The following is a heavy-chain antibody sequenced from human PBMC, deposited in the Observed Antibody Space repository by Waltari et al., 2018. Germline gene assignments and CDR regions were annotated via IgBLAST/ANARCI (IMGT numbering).Heavy chain of an antibody. D-gene: IGHD3-3*01. Sequence: QVQLQQWGAGLLKPSETLSLPCAVYGGSFSGYYWSWLRQPPGKGLEWIGEINHSGSTNYNPSLKSRVTISVDTSKNQFSLKLSSVTAADTAVYYCARGRMYYDFWSGTSPGYFDLWGRGTLVTVSS. CDR2: INHSGST. J-gene: IGHJ2*01. CDR3: ARGRMYYDFWSGTSPGYFDL. V-gene: IGHV4-34*01. CDR1: GGSFSGYY.